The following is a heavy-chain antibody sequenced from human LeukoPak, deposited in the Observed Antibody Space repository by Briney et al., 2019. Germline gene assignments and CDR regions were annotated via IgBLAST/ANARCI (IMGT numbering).Heavy chain of an antibody. V-gene: IGHV3-66*04. CDR1: GFTVSSNY. J-gene: IGHJ6*02. CDR3: ARHMVRGVEYYGMDV. CDR2: IYSGGST. Sequence: PGGSLRLSCAASGFTVSSNYMSWVRQAPGKGLEWVSVIYSGGSTYYADSVKGRFTISRDNSKNTLYLQMNSLRAEDTAVYYCARHMVRGVEYYGMDVWGQGTTVTVSS. D-gene: IGHD3-10*01.